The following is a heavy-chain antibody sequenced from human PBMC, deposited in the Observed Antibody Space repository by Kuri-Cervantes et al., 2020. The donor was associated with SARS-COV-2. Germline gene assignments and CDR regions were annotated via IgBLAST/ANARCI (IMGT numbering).Heavy chain of an antibody. V-gene: IGHV3-30*02. CDR3: ARDLGGSTSQDWYFDP. J-gene: IGHJ2*01. D-gene: IGHD2-2*01. CDR2: IRYDGSNK. Sequence: GGSLRLSCAASGFTFSSYGMHWVRQAPGKGLEWVAFIRYDGSNKYYADSVKGRFTISRDNSKNTLYLQMGSLRAEDMAVYYCARDLGGSTSQDWYFDPWGRGTLVTVSS. CDR1: GFTFSSYG.